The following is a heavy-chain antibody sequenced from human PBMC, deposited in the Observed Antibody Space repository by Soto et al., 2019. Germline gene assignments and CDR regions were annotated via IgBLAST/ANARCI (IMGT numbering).Heavy chain of an antibody. CDR2: IWYDGSNK. D-gene: IGHD6-25*01. J-gene: IGHJ6*03. CDR3: ARGTAQNNCYYYYMDV. V-gene: IGHV3-33*01. CDR1: GFTFSSYG. Sequence: ESGGGVVQPGRSLRLSCAASGFTFSSYGMHWVRQAPGTGLEWVAVIWYDGSNKYYADSVKGRFTISRDNSKNTLYLQMNSLRAEDTAVYYCARGTAQNNCYYYYMDVWGKGTTVTVSS.